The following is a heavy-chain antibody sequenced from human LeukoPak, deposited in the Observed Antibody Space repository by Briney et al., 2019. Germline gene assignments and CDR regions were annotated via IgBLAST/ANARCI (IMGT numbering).Heavy chain of an antibody. CDR2: ISYDGSNK. V-gene: IGHV3-30*04. CDR3: ASSTAVPAAIVY. J-gene: IGHJ4*02. D-gene: IGHD2-2*01. CDR1: GFTFSSYA. Sequence: GGSLRLSCAASGFTFSSYAMHWVRQAPGKGLEWVAVISYDGSNKYYADSVKGRFTISRDNSKNTLYLQMNSLRAEDTAVYYCASSTAVPAAIVYWGQGTLVTVSS.